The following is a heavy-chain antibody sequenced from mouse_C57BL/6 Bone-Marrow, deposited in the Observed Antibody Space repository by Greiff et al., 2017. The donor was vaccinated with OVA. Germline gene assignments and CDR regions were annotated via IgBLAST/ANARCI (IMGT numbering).Heavy chain of an antibody. Sequence: QVQLQQSGPELVKPGASVKISCKASGYAFSSSWMNWVKQRPGKGLEWIGRIYPGDGDTNYNGKFKGKATLTADKSSSTAYMQLSSLTSEDSAVYFCARGLWLRRRGVYFDYWGQGTTRTVSS. J-gene: IGHJ2*01. CDR3: ARGLWLRRRGVYFDY. D-gene: IGHD2-2*01. CDR1: GYAFSSSW. CDR2: IYPGDGDT. V-gene: IGHV1-82*01.